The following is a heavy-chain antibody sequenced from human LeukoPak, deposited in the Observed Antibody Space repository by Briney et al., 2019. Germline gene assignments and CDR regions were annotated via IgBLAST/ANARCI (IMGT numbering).Heavy chain of an antibody. CDR1: GGSISSSSYY. V-gene: IGHV4-39*07. Sequence: SETLSLTCTVSGGSISSSSYYWGWIRQPPGKGLVWIGSIYYSGSTYYNPSLKSRVTISVDTSKNQFSLKLSSVTAADTAVYYCATTFSSSSGGTISNWGQGTLVTVSS. J-gene: IGHJ4*02. D-gene: IGHD3-22*01. CDR2: IYYSGST. CDR3: ATTFSSSSGGTISN.